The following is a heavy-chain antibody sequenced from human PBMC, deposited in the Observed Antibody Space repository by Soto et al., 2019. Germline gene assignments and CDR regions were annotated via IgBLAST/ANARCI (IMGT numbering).Heavy chain of an antibody. J-gene: IGHJ4*02. CDR3: AIVSSIAARHFDY. CDR2: IIPIFGTA. CDR1: GGTFSSYA. V-gene: IGHV1-69*06. Sequence: QVQLVQSGAEVKKPGSSVKVSCKASGGTFSSYAISWVRQAPGQGLEWMGGIIPIFGTANYAQKFQGRVTSTPDKSTSTAYVELSSLRSEDTAVHYCAIVSSIAARHFDYSGQGTLVTVSS. D-gene: IGHD6-6*01.